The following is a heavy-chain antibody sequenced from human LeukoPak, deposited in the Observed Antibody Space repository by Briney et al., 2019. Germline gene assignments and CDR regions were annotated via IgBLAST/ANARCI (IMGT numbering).Heavy chain of an antibody. CDR2: IYYSGST. D-gene: IGHD2-15*01. Sequence: SETLSLTCTVSGGSISSYYWSWIRQPPGKGLEWIGYIYYSGSTNYNPSLKSRVTISVDTSKNQFSLKLSSVTAADTAVYYCAREDCSGGSCYTKYTNHAFDIWGHGTMVTVSS. CDR1: GGSISSYY. J-gene: IGHJ3*02. CDR3: AREDCSGGSCYTKYTNHAFDI. V-gene: IGHV4-59*01.